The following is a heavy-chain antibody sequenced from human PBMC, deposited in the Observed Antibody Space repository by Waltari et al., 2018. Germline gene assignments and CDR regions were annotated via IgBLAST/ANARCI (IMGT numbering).Heavy chain of an antibody. Sequence: QVQLQESGPGLVKPSQTLSLTCTVSGGSISSGSYYWSWIRQPAGKGLEWFGRIYTSGSTNYNPSLKSRVTISVDTSKNQFSLKLSSVTAADTAVYYCAGAWGLGAAGGASSWGQGTLVTVSS. D-gene: IGHD6-13*01. CDR2: IYTSGST. J-gene: IGHJ4*02. CDR1: GGSISSGSYY. V-gene: IGHV4-61*02. CDR3: AGAWGLGAAGGASS.